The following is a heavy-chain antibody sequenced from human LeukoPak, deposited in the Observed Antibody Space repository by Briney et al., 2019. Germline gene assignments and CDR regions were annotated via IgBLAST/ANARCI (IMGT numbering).Heavy chain of an antibody. CDR3: ARDGEQLVARYYYYGMDV. Sequence: GASVKVSCKASGYTFTSYGISWVRQAPGQGLERMGWISAYNGNTNYAQKLQGRVTMTTDTSTSTAYMELRSLRSDDTAVYYCARDGEQLVARYYYYGMDVWGQGTTVTVSS. J-gene: IGHJ6*02. CDR1: GYTFTSYG. D-gene: IGHD6-6*01. CDR2: ISAYNGNT. V-gene: IGHV1-18*01.